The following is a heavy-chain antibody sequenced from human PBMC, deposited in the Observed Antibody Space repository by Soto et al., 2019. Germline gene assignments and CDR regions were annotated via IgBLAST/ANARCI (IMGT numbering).Heavy chain of an antibody. J-gene: IGHJ5*02. D-gene: IGHD3-22*01. V-gene: IGHV1-69*06. CDR2: VIPIFGTA. CDR3: ASAGYYDSSGYFNWFDP. CDR1: GGTFSSYA. Sequence: ASVKVSCKASGGTFSSYAISWVRQAPGQGLEWMGGVIPIFGTANYAQKFQGRVTITADKSTSTAYMELSSLRSEDTAVYYCASAGYYDSSGYFNWFDPWGQGTLITVSS.